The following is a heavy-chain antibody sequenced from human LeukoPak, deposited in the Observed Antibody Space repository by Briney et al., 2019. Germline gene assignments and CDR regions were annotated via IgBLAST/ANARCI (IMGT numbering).Heavy chain of an antibody. D-gene: IGHD3-10*01. Sequence: GGSLRPSCAASGFTFSDYYMSWIRQAPGKGLEWLSYISSGSSYTNYADSVKGRFTISRDNAKNSLYLQMNSLRAEDTAVYYCARDLVRGTSDYWGQGTLVTVSS. CDR2: ISSGSSYT. CDR3: ARDLVRGTSDY. V-gene: IGHV3-11*06. J-gene: IGHJ4*02. CDR1: GFTFSDYY.